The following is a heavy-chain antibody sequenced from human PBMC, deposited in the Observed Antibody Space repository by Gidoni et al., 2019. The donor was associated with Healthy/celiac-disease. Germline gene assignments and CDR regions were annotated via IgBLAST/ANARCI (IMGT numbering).Heavy chain of an antibody. CDR3: AKARGQLGGASYFDY. D-gene: IGHD6-6*01. Sequence: EVQLLESGGGLVQPGGSLRLSCAASRFTFRSYAMSWVRQAPGKGLEWVSAISGSGGSTYYADSVKGRFTISRDNSKNTLYLQMNSLRAEDTAVYYCAKARGQLGGASYFDYWGQGTLVTVSS. V-gene: IGHV3-23*01. CDR2: ISGSGGST. CDR1: RFTFRSYA. J-gene: IGHJ4*02.